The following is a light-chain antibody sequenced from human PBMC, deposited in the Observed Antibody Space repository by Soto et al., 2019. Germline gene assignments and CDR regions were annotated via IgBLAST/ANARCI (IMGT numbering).Light chain of an antibody. J-gene: IGLJ1*01. V-gene: IGLV1-51*01. CDR3: GPYDSRLRDGL. Sequence: QSVLTQPPSVSAAPGQKVTISCSGSSSNIENYYVSWYQQLPGTAPKLLIYDNNKRPSGIPDRFSGSKSGTSATLDITGLQTGDEADYYCGPYDSRLRDGLFGTGTKVTVL. CDR2: DNN. CDR1: SSNIENYY.